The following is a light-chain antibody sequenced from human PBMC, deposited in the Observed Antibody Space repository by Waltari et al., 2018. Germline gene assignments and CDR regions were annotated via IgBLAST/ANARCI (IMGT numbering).Light chain of an antibody. V-gene: IGKV3-11*01. CDR1: QTVSSS. CDR3: QQRFTWPRT. J-gene: IGKJ2*01. CDR2: DAS. Sequence: EIVLTQSPATLSLSPVERATLSCRASQTVSSSLAWYQQKRGQAPRLLIYDASNRATGIPARFSGSGSGTDFTLTISSLEPDDFAVYYCQQRFTWPRTFGQGTKLEIK.